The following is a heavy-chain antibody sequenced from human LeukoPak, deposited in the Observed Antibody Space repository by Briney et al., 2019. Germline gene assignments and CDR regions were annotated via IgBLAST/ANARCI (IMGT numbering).Heavy chain of an antibody. J-gene: IGHJ4*02. CDR1: GFTFSSYE. D-gene: IGHD3-10*01. CDR3: ARDLGSY. CDR2: ISGSGSTI. Sequence: GGSLRLSCAASGFTFSSYEINWVRQAPGKGLEWISYISGSGSTIYYADSVKGRFTISRDNAKNSLYLQMNSLRAEDTAVYYCARDLGSYWGQGTLVTVSS. V-gene: IGHV3-48*03.